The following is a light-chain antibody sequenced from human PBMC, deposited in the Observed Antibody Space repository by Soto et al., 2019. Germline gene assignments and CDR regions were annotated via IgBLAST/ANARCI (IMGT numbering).Light chain of an antibody. J-gene: IGKJ5*01. Sequence: EVELTQSPATLSWSPGETATLCCRASQTVDKFLAWYQQRPGQPPRLLIFDSSNRATGVPVRFSGSGSGTVFTLTIGSLEPEDSAVYYCQQRKHWPPITFGQGTRLEIK. CDR2: DSS. V-gene: IGKV3-11*01. CDR3: QQRKHWPPIT. CDR1: QTVDKF.